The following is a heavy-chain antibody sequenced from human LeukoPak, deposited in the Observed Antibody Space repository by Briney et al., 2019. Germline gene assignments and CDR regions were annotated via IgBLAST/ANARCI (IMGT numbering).Heavy chain of an antibody. CDR3: ARGSLVTFGGVIVPLASDY. CDR2: ISANSGDT. J-gene: IGHJ4*02. D-gene: IGHD3-16*02. V-gene: IGHV1-18*01. CDR1: GYTFTTYV. Sequence: ASVKVSCEASGYTFTTYVINWVRQAPGQGLEWMGWISANSGDTNYAENFKGRVTMTTDTSTNTAYMDLRSLRSDDTAIYYCARGSLVTFGGVIVPLASDYWGQGTPVTVSS.